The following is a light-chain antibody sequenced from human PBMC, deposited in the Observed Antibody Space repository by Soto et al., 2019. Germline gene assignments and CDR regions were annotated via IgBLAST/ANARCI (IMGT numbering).Light chain of an antibody. CDR3: QQLKSYPRT. J-gene: IGKJ2*01. Sequence: DIQLTQSPAFLSASVGDRVTITCRASQGISSYLAWYQQKPGKAPKLLIYAASTLQSGVPSRFSGSESGTEFTLTITYLQPEDFANYYCQQLKSYPRTFGQGTKREIK. CDR1: QGISSY. CDR2: AAS. V-gene: IGKV1-9*01.